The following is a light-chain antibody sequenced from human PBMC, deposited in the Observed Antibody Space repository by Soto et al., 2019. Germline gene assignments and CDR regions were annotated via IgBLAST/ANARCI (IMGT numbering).Light chain of an antibody. CDR1: QSISLS. J-gene: IGKJ4*01. V-gene: IGKV3-11*01. CDR3: QQRSNWPPRLT. Sequence: ELVLTQSPATLSLSPGARATLSSRASQSISLSLAWYQHKPGQAPSLLIYDASKRATGIPARFSGSVSGTDFTLTISSLEPEEFAGYYCQQRSNWPPRLTFGGGTKVDIK. CDR2: DAS.